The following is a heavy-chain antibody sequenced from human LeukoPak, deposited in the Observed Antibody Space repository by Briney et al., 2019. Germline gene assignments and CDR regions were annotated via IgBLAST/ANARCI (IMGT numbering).Heavy chain of an antibody. CDR1: GFTFSSYA. J-gene: IGHJ4*02. CDR2: IWYDGSNK. CDR3: ARDPSLRVTLDY. V-gene: IGHV3-33*08. Sequence: GGSLRLSCAASGFTFSSYAMSWVRQAPGKGLEWVAVIWYDGSNKYYADSVKGRFTISRDNSKNMLYLEMNSLRAEDTAVYYCARDPSLRVTLDYWGQGTLVTVSS. D-gene: IGHD5/OR15-5a*01.